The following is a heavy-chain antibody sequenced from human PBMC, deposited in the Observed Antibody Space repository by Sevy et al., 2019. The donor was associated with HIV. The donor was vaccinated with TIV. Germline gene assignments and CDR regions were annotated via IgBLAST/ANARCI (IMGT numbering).Heavy chain of an antibody. V-gene: IGHV4-59*08. CDR3: AGENAWGRGYS. D-gene: IGHD1-26*01. CDR2: INYNGHI. J-gene: IGHJ4*02. Sequence: SETLSLTCTVSGGSITSLYWNWIRQPPGKGLEWIANINYNGHIHYNPSLKSRVTLSLDTSKNQFSLGLSSVTAADTAMYYCAGENAWGRGYSWGQGTLVTVSS. CDR1: GGSITSLY.